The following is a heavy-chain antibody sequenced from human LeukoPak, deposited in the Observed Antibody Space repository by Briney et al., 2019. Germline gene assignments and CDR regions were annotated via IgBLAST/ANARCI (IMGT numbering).Heavy chain of an antibody. D-gene: IGHD3-3*01. CDR2: ISGSGGST. Sequence: GGSLRLSCAASGFTFSSYAMSWVRQAPGKGLEWVSAISGSGGSTYYADSVKGRFTISRDNSKNTLYLQMNSPRAEDTAVYYCAKDAPVSSYDFWSGYYEDPNPFDYWGQGTLVTVSS. CDR3: AKDAPVSSYDFWSGYYEDPNPFDY. V-gene: IGHV3-23*01. J-gene: IGHJ4*02. CDR1: GFTFSSYA.